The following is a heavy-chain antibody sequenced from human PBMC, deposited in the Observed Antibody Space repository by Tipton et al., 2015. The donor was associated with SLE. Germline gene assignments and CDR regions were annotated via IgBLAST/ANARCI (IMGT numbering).Heavy chain of an antibody. Sequence: TLSLTCTVSGGSISSYYWGWIRQPPGKGLEWIGSIYYSGSTYYNPSLKSRVTISVDTSKNQFSLKLSSVTAADTAVYYCARLWTGTTGIDYWGQGTLVTVSS. V-gene: IGHV4-39*01. J-gene: IGHJ4*02. D-gene: IGHD1-7*01. CDR2: IYYSGST. CDR1: GGSISSYY. CDR3: ARLWTGTTGIDY.